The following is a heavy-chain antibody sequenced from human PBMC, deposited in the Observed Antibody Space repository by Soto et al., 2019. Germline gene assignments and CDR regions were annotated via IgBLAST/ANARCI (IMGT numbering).Heavy chain of an antibody. CDR3: ARRYEEARRPPISGPHNWFDP. V-gene: IGHV5-51*01. CDR2: IYPGDSDT. D-gene: IGHD6-6*01. J-gene: IGHJ5*02. CDR1: GYSFTSYW. Sequence: PRESLKISCKGSGYSFTSYWIGWVRQMPGKGLEWMGMIYPGDSDTRYSPSFQGQVTISADKSISTAYLQWSSLKASDAAMYFSARRYEEARRPPISGPHNWFDPWGQGTLVTVSS.